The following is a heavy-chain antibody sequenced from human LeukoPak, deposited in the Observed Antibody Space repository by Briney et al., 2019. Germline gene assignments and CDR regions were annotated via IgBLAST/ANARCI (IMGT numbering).Heavy chain of an antibody. Sequence: PSETLSLTCTVSGGSISSSSYYWGWIRQPPGKGLEWIGSIYYSGSTYYNPPLKSRVTISVDTSKNQFSLKLSSVTAADTAVYYCARVRSDIDYWGQGTLVTVSS. J-gene: IGHJ4*02. CDR2: IYYSGST. CDR3: ARVRSDIDY. CDR1: GGSISSSSYY. V-gene: IGHV4-39*01.